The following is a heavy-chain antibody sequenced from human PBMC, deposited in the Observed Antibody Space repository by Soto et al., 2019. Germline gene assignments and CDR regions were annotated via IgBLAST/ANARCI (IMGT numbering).Heavy chain of an antibody. D-gene: IGHD4-4*01. CDR1: GGSISSGGYY. CDR2: IYYSGST. V-gene: IGHV4-31*03. J-gene: IGHJ6*02. Sequence: SETLSLTCTVSGGSISSGGYYWSWIRQHPGKGLEWIGYIYYSGSTYYNLSLKSRVTISVDTSKNQFSLKLSSVTAADTAVYYCARDLDFYSNWGWGGPYGMDVWGQGTTVTVSS. CDR3: ARDLDFYSNWGWGGPYGMDV.